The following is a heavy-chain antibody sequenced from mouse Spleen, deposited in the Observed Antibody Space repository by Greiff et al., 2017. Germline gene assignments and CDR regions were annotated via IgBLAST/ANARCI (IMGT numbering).Heavy chain of an antibody. J-gene: IGHJ4*01. Sequence: EVQLQQSGPELVKPGASVKMSCKASGYTFTDYNMHWVKQSHGKSLEWIGYINPNNGGTSYNQKFKGKATLTVNKSSSTAYMELRSLTSEDSAVYYCARTYTAYSYYSYAWGQGTSVTVSS. CDR1: GYTFTDYN. CDR3: ARTYTAYSYYSYA. D-gene: IGHD2-12*01. V-gene: IGHV1-22*01. CDR2: INPNNGGT.